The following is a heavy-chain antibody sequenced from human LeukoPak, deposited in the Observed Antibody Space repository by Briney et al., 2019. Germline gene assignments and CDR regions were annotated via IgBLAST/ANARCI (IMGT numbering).Heavy chain of an antibody. J-gene: IGHJ6*02. CDR2: ISYDGSNE. Sequence: GGSLRLSCAASGFTFNTYGMHWVRQAPGEGLEWVAVISYDGSNEDYADSVKGRFTMSRDNPKNTVYLQMNSLRAEDTAVYYCAKDGLASRYDNCAPGIYFGMDVWGQGTTVTVSS. V-gene: IGHV3-30*18. CDR3: AKDGLASRYDNCAPGIYFGMDV. D-gene: IGHD3-22*01. CDR1: GFTFNTYG.